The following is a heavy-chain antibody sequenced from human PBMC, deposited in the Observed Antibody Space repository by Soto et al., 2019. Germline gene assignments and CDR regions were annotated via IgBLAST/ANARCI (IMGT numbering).Heavy chain of an antibody. D-gene: IGHD6-13*01. CDR1: GGSISSKSFY. CDR3: ARRNRMAPAGKFYYYGMDV. Sequence: PSETLSLTCTVSGGSISSKSFYWGWIRQPPGKGLEWIGSIDYSGNTYYNASLKSRVTISVDTSKNQLSLKLTSVTAADTGVYYCARRNRMAPAGKFYYYGMDVWGQGTTVTAP. V-gene: IGHV4-39*01. J-gene: IGHJ6*02. CDR2: IDYSGNT.